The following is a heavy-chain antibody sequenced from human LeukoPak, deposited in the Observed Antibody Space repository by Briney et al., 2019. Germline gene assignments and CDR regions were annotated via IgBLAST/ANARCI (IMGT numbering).Heavy chain of an antibody. CDR1: GFTFSSYG. Sequence: GGSLRLSCAASGFTFSSYGMHWVRQAPGKGLEWVAVISYDGSNKYYADSVKGRFTISRDNSKNTLYLQMNSLRAEDTAVYYCAKGNAYYYDSSGYYPFDYLGQGTLVTVSS. CDR3: AKGNAYYYDSSGYYPFDY. J-gene: IGHJ4*02. CDR2: ISYDGSNK. V-gene: IGHV3-30*18. D-gene: IGHD3-22*01.